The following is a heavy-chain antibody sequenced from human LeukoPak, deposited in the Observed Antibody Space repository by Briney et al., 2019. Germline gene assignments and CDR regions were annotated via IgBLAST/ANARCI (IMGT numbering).Heavy chain of an antibody. CDR3: AKNSFYYDFWSGPDV. CDR2: ISGSGGST. J-gene: IGHJ6*02. CDR1: GFAFSSYA. V-gene: IGHV3-23*01. D-gene: IGHD3-3*01. Sequence: AGGSLRLSCAASGFAFSSYAMSWVRQAPGKGLEWVSAISGSGGSTYYADSVKGRFTISRDNSKNTLYLQMNSLRAEDTAVYYCAKNSFYYDFWSGPDVWGQGTTVTVSS.